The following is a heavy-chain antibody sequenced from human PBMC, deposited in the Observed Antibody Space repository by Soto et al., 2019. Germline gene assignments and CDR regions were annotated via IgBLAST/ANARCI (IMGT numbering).Heavy chain of an antibody. D-gene: IGHD6-6*01. CDR2: ITYDGFTQ. V-gene: IGHV3-30*03. Sequence: GGSLRLSCEASGFIFSDHAMSWVRQAPGKGLEWVAVITYDGFTQNYADSVRGRFTVSRDNSKSTPSLQMNSLRPDDTAVYYCGRGPFSSSCIDYWGQGTLVTVSS. CDR1: GFIFSDHA. J-gene: IGHJ4*02. CDR3: GRGPFSSSCIDY.